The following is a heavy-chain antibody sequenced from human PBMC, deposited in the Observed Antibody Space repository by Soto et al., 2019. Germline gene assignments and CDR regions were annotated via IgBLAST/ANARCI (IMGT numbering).Heavy chain of an antibody. CDR1: GYTFTNYG. Sequence: GPEVKKPGASVKVSCKASGYTFTNYGISWVRQAPGQGLEWMGWISTYNGNPNYAQKLQGRVTMTTDTSTSTAYMELRSLRSDDTAVFYCARAPLYSTSPKSAFDIWGQGTVVTVSS. CDR2: ISTYNGNP. J-gene: IGHJ3*02. CDR3: ARAPLYSTSPKSAFDI. D-gene: IGHD6-6*01. V-gene: IGHV1-18*01.